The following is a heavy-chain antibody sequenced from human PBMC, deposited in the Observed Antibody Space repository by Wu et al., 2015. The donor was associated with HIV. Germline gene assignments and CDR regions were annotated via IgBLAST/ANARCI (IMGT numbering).Heavy chain of an antibody. D-gene: IGHD2-15*01. V-gene: IGHV1-2*02. CDR1: GYTFTDFC. CDR2: INPKSGGT. J-gene: IGHJ6*02. CDR3: ARHRVEVAASGLEDYYYFGIGR. Sequence: VQLVQSGAEVEKPGASLKVSCKTSGYTFTDFCIHWVRQAPGQGLEWMGWINPKSGGTNYPQKFQGRVTMSGDTSISTAYVEVTGLNSDDTAVYYCARHRVEVAASGLEDYYYFGIGRLGSKEPRSPSP.